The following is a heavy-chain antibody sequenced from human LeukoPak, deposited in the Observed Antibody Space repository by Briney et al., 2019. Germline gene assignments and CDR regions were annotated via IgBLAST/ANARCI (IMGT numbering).Heavy chain of an antibody. CDR3: ARDRYYYGIWT. J-gene: IGHJ5*02. D-gene: IGHD3-10*01. CDR2: IYSGGST. V-gene: IGHV3-53*01. Sequence: PGGSLRLSCAASGFTFSSNYMSWVRQAPGKGLEWVSVIYSGGSTYYSDSVKGRFTISRDNSKNTLYLQMNSLRAEDTAVYYCARDRYYYGIWTWGQGTLVTVSS. CDR1: GFTFSSNY.